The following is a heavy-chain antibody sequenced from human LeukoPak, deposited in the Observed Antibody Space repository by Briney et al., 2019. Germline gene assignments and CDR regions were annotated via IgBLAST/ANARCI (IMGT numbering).Heavy chain of an antibody. J-gene: IGHJ4*02. CDR2: LWYDESNK. Sequence: GGSLRLSCAASGFTFSSYGMHWVRQAPGKGLEWVSVLWYDESNKYYAGSVKGRFTISRNNSKNTLYLQMNSLRAEDTAVYYCAKEGTLLEYSSSWGFFDYWGQGTLVTVSS. V-gene: IGHV3-33*06. CDR3: AKEGTLLEYSSSWGFFDY. D-gene: IGHD6-6*01. CDR1: GFTFSSYG.